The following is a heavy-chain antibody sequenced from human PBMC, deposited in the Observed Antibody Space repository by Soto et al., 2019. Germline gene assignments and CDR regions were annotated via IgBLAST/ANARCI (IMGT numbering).Heavy chain of an antibody. Sequence: EVQLVESGGGLVQPGGSLRLSCAASGFTFSTYWMHWVRQVPGKGLVWVSRVNSDGTTTNYAASVKGRFTISRDNAKNTLHLQMNSLRVDDTAVYFCARDLAGVDDSWGQGTLVTVSS. J-gene: IGHJ4*02. CDR1: GFTFSTYW. D-gene: IGHD7-27*01. CDR3: ARDLAGVDDS. V-gene: IGHV3-74*01. CDR2: VNSDGTTT.